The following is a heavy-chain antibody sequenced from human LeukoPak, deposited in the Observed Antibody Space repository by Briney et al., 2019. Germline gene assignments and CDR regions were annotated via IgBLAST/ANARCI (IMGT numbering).Heavy chain of an antibody. CDR3: ARDDYDSSGSVGY. V-gene: IGHV4-31*03. Sequence: SEALSLTSTVSGGSISSGGYYWSWIRQHPGKGLEWIGYIYYSGSTYYNPSLKSRVTISVDTSKNQFSLKLSSVTAADTAVYYCARDDYDSSGSVGYWGQGTLVTVSS. CDR1: GGSISSGGYY. D-gene: IGHD3-22*01. CDR2: IYYSGST. J-gene: IGHJ4*02.